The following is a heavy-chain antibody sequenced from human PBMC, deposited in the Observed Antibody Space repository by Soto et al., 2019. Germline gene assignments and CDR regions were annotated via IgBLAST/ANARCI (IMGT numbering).Heavy chain of an antibody. Sequence: SVKVSCKASGGTFSSYAISWVRQAPGQGLEWMGGIIPIFGTANYAQKFQGRVTITADESTSTAYMELSSLRSEDTAVYYCARVLGYWSSTSCYTAAFDIWGQGTMVTVSS. CDR1: GGTFSSYA. CDR3: ARVLGYWSSTSCYTAAFDI. CDR2: IIPIFGTA. V-gene: IGHV1-69*13. J-gene: IGHJ3*02. D-gene: IGHD2-2*02.